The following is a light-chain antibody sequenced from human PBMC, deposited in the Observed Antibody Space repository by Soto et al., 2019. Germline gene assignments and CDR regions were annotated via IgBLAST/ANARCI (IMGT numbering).Light chain of an antibody. CDR3: QHYHTAPWT. CDR1: QTVSSDY. Sequence: EIVLTQSPGTLSLSPGERATLSCRASQTVSSDYLAWYQQKPGQAPRLLIYGASTRATGIPDRFSGGGSGTDFTLTISRLAPEDFAVYYCQHYHTAPWTFGQGTKVEFK. V-gene: IGKV3-20*01. CDR2: GAS. J-gene: IGKJ1*01.